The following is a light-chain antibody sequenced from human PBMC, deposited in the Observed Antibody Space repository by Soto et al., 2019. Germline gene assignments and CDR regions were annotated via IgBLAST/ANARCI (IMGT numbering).Light chain of an antibody. J-gene: IGKJ1*01. CDR1: QSVRSN. CDR2: GAS. CDR3: QQYGSSPWT. V-gene: IGKV3D-15*02. Sequence: IGLTQSPATLSMSPGERATLSCRASQSVRSNLAWYHQKPGQAPRLLIYGASTRATGIPARFSGSGSGTEFTLTINSLQSEDFVVYYCQQYGSSPWTFGQGTKVDIK.